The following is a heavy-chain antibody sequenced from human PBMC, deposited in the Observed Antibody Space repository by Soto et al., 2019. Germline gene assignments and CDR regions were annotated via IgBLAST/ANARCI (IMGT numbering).Heavy chain of an antibody. D-gene: IGHD6-6*01. CDR1: GGSFSGYY. J-gene: IGHJ4*02. Sequence: PSETLSLTCAVYGGSFSGYYWSWIRQPPGKGLEWIGEINHSGSTNYNPSLKSRVTISVDTSKNQFSLKLSSVTAADTAVYYCARAPKYSSSSCDYWGQGTLVTVSS. V-gene: IGHV4-34*01. CDR3: ARAPKYSSSSCDY. CDR2: INHSGST.